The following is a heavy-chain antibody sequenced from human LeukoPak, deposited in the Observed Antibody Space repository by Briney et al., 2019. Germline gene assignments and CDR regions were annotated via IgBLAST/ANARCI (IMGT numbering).Heavy chain of an antibody. Sequence: ASVKLSCRASGYTFTSYGISWVRQAPGQGLEWMGWISAYNGNTNYAQKLQGRVTMTTDTSTSTAYMELRSLRSDDTAVYYCARSPSRIVVVPAAIGYWGQGTLVTVSS. CDR3: ARSPSRIVVVPAAIGY. D-gene: IGHD2-2*01. CDR2: ISAYNGNT. J-gene: IGHJ4*02. CDR1: GYTFTSYG. V-gene: IGHV1-18*04.